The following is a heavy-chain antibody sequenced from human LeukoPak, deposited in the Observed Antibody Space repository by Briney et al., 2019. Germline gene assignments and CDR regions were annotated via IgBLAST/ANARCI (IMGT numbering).Heavy chain of an antibody. J-gene: IGHJ6*04. D-gene: IGHD5-18*01. V-gene: IGHV1-69*13. CDR2: IIPIFGTA. CDR1: GGTFSSDA. Sequence: SVKVSCKASGGTFSSDAISWVRQAPGQGLEWMGGIIPIFGTANYAQKFQGRVTITADESTSTAYMELSSLRSEDTAVYYCARATAMAQYYYYYGMDVWGKGTTVTVSS. CDR3: ARATAMAQYYYYYGMDV.